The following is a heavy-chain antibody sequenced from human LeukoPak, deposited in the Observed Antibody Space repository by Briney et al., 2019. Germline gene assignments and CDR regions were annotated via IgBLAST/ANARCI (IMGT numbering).Heavy chain of an antibody. J-gene: IGHJ4*02. V-gene: IGHV5-51*01. CDR2: IYPGDSDT. Sequence: GASLKISCKGSGSIFTSYWIGWVRQLPGKGLEWMGIIYPGDSDTRYSPSFQGQVTISADKSISTAYLQWSSLKAADTAMYCCARRWGLTSPLDYWGQGTLVTVS. D-gene: IGHD3-16*01. CDR3: ARRWGLTSPLDY. CDR1: GSIFTSYW.